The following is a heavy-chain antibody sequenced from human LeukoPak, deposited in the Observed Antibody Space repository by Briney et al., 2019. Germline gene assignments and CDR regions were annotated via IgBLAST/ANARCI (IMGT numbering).Heavy chain of an antibody. CDR1: GYTFTGYY. V-gene: IGHV1-2*02. Sequence: GASVKVSCKASGYTFTGYYMHWVRQAPGQGLEWMGWINPNSGGTNYAQNFQGRVTMSRDTSISTAYMELSRLTSDDTAVYYCGRRGYGALDYWGQGTLVTVSS. D-gene: IGHD4-17*01. CDR3: GRRGYGALDY. CDR2: INPNSGGT. J-gene: IGHJ4*02.